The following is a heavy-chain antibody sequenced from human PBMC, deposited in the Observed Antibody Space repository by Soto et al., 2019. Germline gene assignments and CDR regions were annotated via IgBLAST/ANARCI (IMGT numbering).Heavy chain of an antibody. CDR3: ARDYSDSSGYYDAFDI. CDR2: ISSSSSTI. Sequence: GGSLRLSCAAPGFTFSSYSMNWVRQAPGKGLEWVSYISSSSSTIYYADSVKGRFTISRDNAKNSLYLQMNSLRAEDTAVYYCARDYSDSSGYYDAFDIWGQGTMVTVSS. CDR1: GFTFSSYS. J-gene: IGHJ3*02. D-gene: IGHD3-22*01. V-gene: IGHV3-48*01.